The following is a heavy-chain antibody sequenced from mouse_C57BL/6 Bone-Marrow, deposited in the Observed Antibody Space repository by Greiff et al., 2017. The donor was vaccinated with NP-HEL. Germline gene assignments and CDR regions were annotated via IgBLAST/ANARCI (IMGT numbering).Heavy chain of an antibody. D-gene: IGHD1-1*01. CDR3: AREAYDGSSYAWFAY. J-gene: IGHJ3*01. V-gene: IGHV1-81*01. CDR1: GYTFTSYG. Sequence: VQLQQSGAELARPGASVKLSCKASGYTFTSYGISWVKQRTGQGLEWIGEIYPRSGNTYYNEKFKGKATLTADKSSSTAYMELRSLTSEDSAVYFCAREAYDGSSYAWFAYWGQGTLVTVSA. CDR2: IYPRSGNT.